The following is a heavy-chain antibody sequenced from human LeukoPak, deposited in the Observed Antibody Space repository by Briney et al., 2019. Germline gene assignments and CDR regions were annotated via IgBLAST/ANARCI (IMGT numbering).Heavy chain of an antibody. J-gene: IGHJ4*02. D-gene: IGHD6-19*01. CDR2: INPNSGGT. V-gene: IGHV1-2*02. CDR1: GYTFTCYY. Sequence: GASVKVSCKASGYTFTCYYMHWVRQAPGQGLGWMGLINPNSGGTNYAQKFQGRVTMTRDTSISTAYMELSRLRSDDTAVYYCARDPIAVAGPYFDYWGQGTLATVSS. CDR3: ARDPIAVAGPYFDY.